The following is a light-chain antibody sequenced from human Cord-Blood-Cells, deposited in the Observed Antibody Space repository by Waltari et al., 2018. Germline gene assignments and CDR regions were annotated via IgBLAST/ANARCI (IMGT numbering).Light chain of an antibody. CDR1: QGVSSY. CDR2: DAS. Sequence: IVLTQSPATLSLSPGERATLSCRASQGVSSYLAWYQQKPGQAPRLLIYDASNRATGIPARFSGSGPGTDCTLTISSLEPEDFAVYYCQQRSNWLTVGGGTKVEIK. V-gene: IGKV3D-11*01. CDR3: QQRSNWLT. J-gene: IGKJ4*01.